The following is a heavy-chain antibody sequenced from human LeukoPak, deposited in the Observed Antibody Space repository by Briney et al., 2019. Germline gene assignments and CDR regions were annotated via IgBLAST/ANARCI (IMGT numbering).Heavy chain of an antibody. Sequence: LAGGSLRLSCATSGFTFSSYSVNWVRQAGGKGLEWVSYISSSSSTIHYADSVKGRFTISRDNAKNSLYLQMNSLRDEDTAVYYCAREQQLSDWGQGTLVTVSS. V-gene: IGHV3-48*02. CDR3: AREQQLSD. CDR2: ISSSSSTI. D-gene: IGHD3-16*02. CDR1: GFTFSSYS. J-gene: IGHJ4*02.